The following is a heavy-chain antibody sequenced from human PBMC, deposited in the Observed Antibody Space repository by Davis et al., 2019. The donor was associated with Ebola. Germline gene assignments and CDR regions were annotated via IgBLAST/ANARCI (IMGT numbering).Heavy chain of an antibody. Sequence: GESPKTPCAASGFTFRSYIMTWVRQAPGKGLEWVSAISGSGLSTYYADSVRGRFTITRDNSKNTLFLQMNSLRAEDTAVYYCAKRQREYYFDYWGQGALVTVSS. V-gene: IGHV3-23*01. CDR1: GFTFRSYI. CDR3: AKRQREYYFDY. J-gene: IGHJ4*02. CDR2: ISGSGLST.